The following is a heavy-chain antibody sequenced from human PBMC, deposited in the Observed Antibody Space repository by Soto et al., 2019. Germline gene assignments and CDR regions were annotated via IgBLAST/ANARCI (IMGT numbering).Heavy chain of an antibody. D-gene: IGHD7-27*01. CDR3: ARTSVNWGSRGLVDY. J-gene: IGHJ4*02. CDR2: LYWDDDT. V-gene: IGHV2-5*02. CDR1: GFSLSTSGVG. Sequence: QITLKASGPTLVKPTQTLTLTCTFSGFSLSTSGVGVGWIRQPPGKALEWLAFLYWDDDTRYSPSLKSRLTITKDTSKNQVLLTMTNMDPVETATYYCARTSVNWGSRGLVDYWGQGTLGTGAS.